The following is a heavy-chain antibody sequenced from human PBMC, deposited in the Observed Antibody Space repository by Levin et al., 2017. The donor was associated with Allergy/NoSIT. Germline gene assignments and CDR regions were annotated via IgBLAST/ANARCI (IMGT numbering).Heavy chain of an antibody. Sequence: ASVKVSCAASGFTFSSYWMHWVRQAPGKGLVWVSRINSDGSSTSYADSVKGRFTISRDNAKNTLYLQMNSLRAEDTAVYYCARVAGRDYYGSGTLFYWGQGTLVTVSS. J-gene: IGHJ4*02. CDR1: GFTFSSYW. D-gene: IGHD3-10*01. CDR2: INSDGSST. V-gene: IGHV3-74*01. CDR3: ARVAGRDYYGSGTLFY.